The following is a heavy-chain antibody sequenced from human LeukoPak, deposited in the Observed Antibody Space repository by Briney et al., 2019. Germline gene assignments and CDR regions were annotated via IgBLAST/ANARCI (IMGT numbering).Heavy chain of an antibody. V-gene: IGHV3-23*01. J-gene: IGHJ4*02. CDR2: LSGSGATT. D-gene: IGHD2-21*01. Sequence: GGSLRLSCAASGFTFSSYAMTWVRQAPGKGLEWVSVLSGSGATTYYADSVKDRFTISRDNFENTLYLQMNSLRAEDTAVYYCAKVAGLLFGSSHDFDYWGQGTLVTVSS. CDR1: GFTFSSYA. CDR3: AKVAGLLFGSSHDFDY.